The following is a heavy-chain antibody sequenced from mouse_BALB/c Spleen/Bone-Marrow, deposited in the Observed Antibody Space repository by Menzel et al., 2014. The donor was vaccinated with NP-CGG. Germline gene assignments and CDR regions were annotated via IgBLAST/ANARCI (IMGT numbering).Heavy chain of an antibody. V-gene: IGHV4-1*02. CDR1: GFDFSRYW. CDR3: ARLNYYGNLFV. Sequence: EVQVVESGGGLVQPGGSLKLSCAASGFDFSRYWMSWVRQAPGKGLEWIGEINPDRRTINYTPSLKDKFIISRDNAKNTLYLQMSKVRSEDTAPYYCARLNYYGNLFVWGAGTTVTVSS. CDR2: INPDRRTI. D-gene: IGHD1-1*01. J-gene: IGHJ1*01.